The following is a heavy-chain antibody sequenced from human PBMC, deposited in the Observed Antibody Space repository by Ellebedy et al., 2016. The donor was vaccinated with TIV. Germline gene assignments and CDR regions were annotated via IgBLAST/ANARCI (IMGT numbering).Heavy chain of an antibody. CDR3: ATHGAVASTVDWFDP. D-gene: IGHD6-19*01. Sequence: GESLKISCQGSGYNFTNYWIAWVRQMPGKRLEWMGIIYPGDSDTRYSPSFQGQVTISADKSISTAYLQWSSRKAADTAMYYCATHGAVASTVDWFDPWGQGTLVTVSS. V-gene: IGHV5-51*01. J-gene: IGHJ5*02. CDR1: GYNFTNYW. CDR2: IYPGDSDT.